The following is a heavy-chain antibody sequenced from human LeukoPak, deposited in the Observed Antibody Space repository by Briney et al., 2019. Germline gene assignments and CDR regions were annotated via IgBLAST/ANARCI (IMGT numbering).Heavy chain of an antibody. Sequence: SETPSLTCTVSGGSLSFSYWSLIRQPAGKGLEWIGRIYSSGSTNYNPSLKSRVTMSVDTSKNQFSLKLTSVTAADTAVYYCARVELATIDHFDYWGQGILVTVSS. V-gene: IGHV4-4*07. D-gene: IGHD5-24*01. J-gene: IGHJ4*02. CDR3: ARVELATIDHFDY. CDR2: IYSSGST. CDR1: GGSLSFSY.